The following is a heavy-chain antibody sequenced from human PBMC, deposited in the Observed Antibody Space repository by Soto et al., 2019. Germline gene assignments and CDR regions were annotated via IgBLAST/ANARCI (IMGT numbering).Heavy chain of an antibody. J-gene: IGHJ4*02. D-gene: IGHD3-10*01. CDR3: AREMVRGVGSDY. CDR1: GYTFTSYG. V-gene: IGHV1-18*01. Sequence: GASVKVSCKASGYTFTSYGISWVRQAPGQGLEWMGWISTYNGNTKYAQKFQGRVTMTTDTSTSTAYMELRSLRSDDTAVFYCAREMVRGVGSDYWGQGTLVTVSS. CDR2: ISTYNGNT.